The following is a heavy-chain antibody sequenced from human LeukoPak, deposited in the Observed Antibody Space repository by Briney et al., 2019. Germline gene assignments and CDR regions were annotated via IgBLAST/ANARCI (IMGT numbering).Heavy chain of an antibody. V-gene: IGHV3-66*01. J-gene: IGHJ4*02. Sequence: PGGSLRLSCAASGFTVSSNYMSWVRQAPGKGLEWVSLIYSSGSTNYPGSVKGRFTISRDNPKNTLYLQMNSLRAEDTAVYYCARGVYSSGWYFDYWGQGTLVTVSS. CDR1: GFTVSSNY. CDR3: ARGVYSSGWYFDY. CDR2: IYSSGST. D-gene: IGHD6-19*01.